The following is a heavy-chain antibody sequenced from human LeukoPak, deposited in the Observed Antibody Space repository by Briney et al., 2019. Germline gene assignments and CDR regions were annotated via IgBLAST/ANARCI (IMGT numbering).Heavy chain of an antibody. CDR2: IYSGGST. CDR1: GFTVSSNY. D-gene: IGHD5-18*01. J-gene: IGHJ4*02. V-gene: IGHV3-53*01. CDR3: ARGAQGYGYVYYFDY. Sequence: PGGSLRLSCVASGFTVSSNYMSWVRQAPGKGLEWVSVIYSGGSTYYADSVKGRFTISRDNTKNTLYLQMNSLRAEDTAVYYCARGAQGYGYVYYFDYWGQGTLVTVSS.